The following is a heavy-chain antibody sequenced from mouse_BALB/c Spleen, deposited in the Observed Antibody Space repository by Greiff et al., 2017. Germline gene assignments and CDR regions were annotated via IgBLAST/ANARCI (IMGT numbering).Heavy chain of an antibody. Sequence: VQLQQSGAELAKPGASVKMSCKASGYTFTSYWMHWVKQRPGQGLEWIGYINPSTGYTEYNQKFKDKATLTADKSSSTAYMQLSSLTSEDSAVYYCARGRATSPWFAYWGQGTLVTVSA. J-gene: IGHJ3*01. CDR2: INPSTGYT. V-gene: IGHV1-7*01. CDR1: GYTFTSYW. D-gene: IGHD3-1*01. CDR3: ARGRATSPWFAY.